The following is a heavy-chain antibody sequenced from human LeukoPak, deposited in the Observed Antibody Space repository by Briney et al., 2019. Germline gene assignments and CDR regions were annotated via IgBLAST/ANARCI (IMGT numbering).Heavy chain of an antibody. J-gene: IGHJ4*02. CDR2: ISSSGGNT. CDR3: AKLTTVTAIDY. Sequence: GGSLRLSCAASGLTFRNYAMSWVRQAPGKGLEWVSAISSSGGNTYYADSVKGRFTISRDNSKNTLYLQMNSLRAEDTAVYYCAKLTTVTAIDYWGQGTLVTVSS. CDR1: GLTFRNYA. D-gene: IGHD4-17*01. V-gene: IGHV3-23*01.